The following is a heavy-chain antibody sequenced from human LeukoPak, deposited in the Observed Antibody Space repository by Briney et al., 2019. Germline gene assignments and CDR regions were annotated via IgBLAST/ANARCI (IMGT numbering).Heavy chain of an antibody. J-gene: IGHJ4*02. CDR1: GGSISRYY. CDR2: IDPSGST. D-gene: IGHD3-10*01. CDR3: AVYGSEGRDDF. V-gene: IGHV4-4*07. Sequence: SETLSLTCTVSGGSISRYYWNWIRQSAGERLEWIGRIDPSGSTNYNPSLKSRVTMSVDTSTNQFSLKLISVTAADTAVYYCAVYGSEGRDDFWGQGTLVTVSS.